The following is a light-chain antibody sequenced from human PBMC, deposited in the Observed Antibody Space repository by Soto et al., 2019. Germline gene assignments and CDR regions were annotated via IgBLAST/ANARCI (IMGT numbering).Light chain of an antibody. CDR1: ISNIGSNT. Sequence: QSVLTQSPSSSGTPGQRVTISCSGSISNIGSNTVNWYQQLPGTAPKLLIYTNNQRPSGVPDRFSGSKSGTSASLAISGLQSEDEADYYCAAWDDSLDGRVFGTGTKVTVL. V-gene: IGLV1-44*01. CDR3: AAWDDSLDGRV. CDR2: TNN. J-gene: IGLJ1*01.